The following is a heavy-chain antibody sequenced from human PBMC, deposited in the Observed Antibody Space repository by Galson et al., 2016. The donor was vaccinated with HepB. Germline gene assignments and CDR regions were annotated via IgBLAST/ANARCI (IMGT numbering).Heavy chain of an antibody. CDR2: MNPTDGTT. CDR3: ARGFNYYYDSSGYDH. Sequence: SVKVSCKASGYTFSSYDINWVRQATGQGLEWMGWMNPTDGTTGFAQKFQGRVTMTRNTSINTAYMELSSLRPEDTAVHFCARGFNYYYDSSGYDHWGQGTLVTVST. V-gene: IGHV1-8*01. CDR1: GYTFSSYD. D-gene: IGHD3-22*01. J-gene: IGHJ4*02.